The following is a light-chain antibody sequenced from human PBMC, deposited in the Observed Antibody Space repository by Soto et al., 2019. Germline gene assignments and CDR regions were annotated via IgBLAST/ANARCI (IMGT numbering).Light chain of an antibody. J-gene: IGKJ1*01. V-gene: IGKV3-15*01. CDR1: QSVSSN. CDR2: GAS. CDR3: QQYNNWPPWT. Sequence: EIVMTQSPATLSVSPGERATLSCRASQSVSSNLAWYQQKPGQAPRLLIYGASTRATGIPARFSGSGSGTEFTLTISSLQSEYFAVYYCQQYNNWPPWTFGQGTELEIK.